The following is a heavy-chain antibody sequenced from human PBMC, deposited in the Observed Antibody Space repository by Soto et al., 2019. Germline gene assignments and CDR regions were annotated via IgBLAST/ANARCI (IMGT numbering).Heavy chain of an antibody. CDR2: IKSKTDGGTT. Sequence: GGSLRLSCAASGFTFSNAWMSWVRQAPGKGLEWVGRIKSKTDGGTTDYAAPVKGRFSISRDESKNTLYLNMNSLKIEDAGVYYCTADSRSSTSNQYYYYYYMDVWGKGTTVTVSS. D-gene: IGHD2-2*01. CDR1: GFTFSNAW. CDR3: TADSRSSTSNQYYYYYYMDV. V-gene: IGHV3-15*01. J-gene: IGHJ6*03.